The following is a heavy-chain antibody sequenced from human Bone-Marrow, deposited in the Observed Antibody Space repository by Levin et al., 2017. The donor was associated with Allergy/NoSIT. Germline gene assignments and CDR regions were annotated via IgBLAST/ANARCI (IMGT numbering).Heavy chain of an antibody. D-gene: IGHD1-1*01. Sequence: ASVKVSCKASGFSFISYEINWVREAPGQGLKWMGWVNPKSGETGYAQEVQGRVAMTSDTSITTAYMELSNLTADDTAVYFCSGAPGTGYYGLDVWGQGTTVIVSS. J-gene: IGHJ6*02. CDR3: SGAPGTGYYGLDV. CDR2: VNPKSGET. V-gene: IGHV1-8*02. CDR1: GFSFISYE.